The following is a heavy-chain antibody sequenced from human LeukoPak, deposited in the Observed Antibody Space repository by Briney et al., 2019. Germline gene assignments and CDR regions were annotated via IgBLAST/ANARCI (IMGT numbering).Heavy chain of an antibody. CDR2: MSPNSGST. Sequence: ASVRVSFKASGYTFTDYNMHWVRQAPGQGTERMGWMSPNSGSTNYAQKFQGRVTITRDTSITTAYIELTMLTSDDTAVYYCVKDLYMTAASPDYWGQGTLVTVSS. V-gene: IGHV1-2*02. CDR3: VKDLYMTAASPDY. J-gene: IGHJ4*02. D-gene: IGHD6-13*01. CDR1: GYTFTDYN.